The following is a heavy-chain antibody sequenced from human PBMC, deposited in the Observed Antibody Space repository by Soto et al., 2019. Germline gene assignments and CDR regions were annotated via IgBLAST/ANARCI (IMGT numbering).Heavy chain of an antibody. CDR3: ATTIYGDYDYYYYGMDV. V-gene: IGHV1-24*01. Sequence: ASVKVSCKVSGYTLTELSMHWVRQAPGKGLEWMGGFDPEDGETIYAQKFQGRVTMTEDTSTDTAYMELSSLRSEDTAVYYCATTIYGDYDYYYYGMDVWGQGTTVTVLL. D-gene: IGHD4-17*01. CDR2: FDPEDGET. J-gene: IGHJ6*02. CDR1: GYTLTELS.